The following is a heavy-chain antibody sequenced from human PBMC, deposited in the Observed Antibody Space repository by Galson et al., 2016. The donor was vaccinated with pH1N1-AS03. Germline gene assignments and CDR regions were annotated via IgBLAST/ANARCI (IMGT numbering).Heavy chain of an antibody. V-gene: IGHV1-2*04. CDR1: RYIFTGFY. Sequence: SVKVSCKASRYIFTGFYVHWVRQAPGQGLEWLGWINPNNGITNYAQKFQAWVTMTGDTSISTAYMELYGLKSDDTAVYYCARDPRGPCSSASCPTTYYFGMDVWGQGTTVIVSS. CDR2: INPNNGIT. J-gene: IGHJ6*02. D-gene: IGHD1-26*01. CDR3: ARDPRGPCSSASCPTTYYFGMDV.